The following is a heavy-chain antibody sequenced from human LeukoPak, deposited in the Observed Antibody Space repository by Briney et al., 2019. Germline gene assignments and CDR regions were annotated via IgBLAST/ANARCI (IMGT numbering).Heavy chain of an antibody. CDR3: ARDIAYDSSGYYSPHFDY. CDR2: IYSGGST. J-gene: IGHJ4*02. Sequence: GGSLRLSCAASGFTVSSNYMSWVRQAPGKGLEWVSVIYSGGSTYYADSVKGRFTISRDNSKNTLYLQMNSLRAEDTAVYYCARDIAYDSSGYYSPHFDYWGQGTLAIVSS. D-gene: IGHD3-22*01. V-gene: IGHV3-53*01. CDR1: GFTVSSNY.